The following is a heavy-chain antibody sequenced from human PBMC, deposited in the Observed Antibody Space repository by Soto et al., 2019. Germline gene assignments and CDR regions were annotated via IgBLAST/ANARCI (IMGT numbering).Heavy chain of an antibody. CDR2: IIPIFGTA. CDR3: ARALFPGIYRPRQNHWFHP. D-gene: IGHD3-10*01. Sequence: GASVKCSCKGAGGTFSSYAISWVRQAPGQGRGWMGGIIPIFGTANYAQKFQGRVTITADESTSTAYMELSSPRSEDTALYCWARALFPGIYRPRQNHWFHPCGHATLVTVPS. V-gene: IGHV1-69*13. CDR1: GGTFSSYA. J-gene: IGHJ5*02.